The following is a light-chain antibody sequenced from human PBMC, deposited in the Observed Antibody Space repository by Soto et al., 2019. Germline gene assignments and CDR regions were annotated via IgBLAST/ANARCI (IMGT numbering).Light chain of an antibody. Sequence: QSVLTQPPSASGSPGQSVTISCTGTSSDVGGYNYVSWYQQHPGKAPKLMIYEVSKRPSGVPDRFSGSKSGNTASLTVSGLQAEDEDDYYCSSYAGSNNLVFGTGTKVTVL. J-gene: IGLJ1*01. CDR2: EVS. CDR3: SSYAGSNNLV. CDR1: SSDVGGYNY. V-gene: IGLV2-8*01.